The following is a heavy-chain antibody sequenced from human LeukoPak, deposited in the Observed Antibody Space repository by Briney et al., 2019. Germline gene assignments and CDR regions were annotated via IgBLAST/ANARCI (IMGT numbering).Heavy chain of an antibody. J-gene: IGHJ4*02. CDR3: VFSSGYYKRLYTLDY. D-gene: IGHD3-3*01. CDR1: GGTFSSYA. CDR2: IIPIFGTA. V-gene: IGHV1-69*13. Sequence: SVKVSXKASGGTFSSYAISWVRQAPGQGLEWMGGIIPIFGTANYAQKFQGRATITADESTSTAYMELSSLRSEDTAVYYCVFSSGYYKRLYTLDYWGQGTLVTVSS.